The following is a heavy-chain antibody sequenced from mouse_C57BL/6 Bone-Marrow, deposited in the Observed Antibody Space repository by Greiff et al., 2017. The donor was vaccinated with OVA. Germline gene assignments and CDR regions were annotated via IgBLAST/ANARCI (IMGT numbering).Heavy chain of an antibody. J-gene: IGHJ4*01. CDR3: ARGYYGSSDYYAMDY. V-gene: IGHV1-78*01. CDR2: IYPRDGST. Sequence: QVQLQQSDAELVKPGASVKISCKVSGYTFTDHTIHWMKQRPEQGLEWIGYIYPRDGSTKYNEKFKGKATLTADKSSSTAYMQLNSLTSEDSAVYFCARGYYGSSDYYAMDYWGQGTSVTVSS. D-gene: IGHD1-1*01. CDR1: GYTFTDHT.